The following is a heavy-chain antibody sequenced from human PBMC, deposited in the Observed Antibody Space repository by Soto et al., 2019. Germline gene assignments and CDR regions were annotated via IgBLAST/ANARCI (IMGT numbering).Heavy chain of an antibody. CDR2: IIPIFGTA. D-gene: IGHD2-2*01. CDR1: GGTFSSYA. Sequence: SVKVSCKASGGTFSSYAISWVRQAPGQGLEWMGGIIPIFGTANYAQKFQGRVTITADKSTSTAYMELSSLRPEDTAVYYCARDRVGYCSSTSCYSEYYYYYYGMDVWGQGTTVTVSS. V-gene: IGHV1-69*06. J-gene: IGHJ6*02. CDR3: ARDRVGYCSSTSCYSEYYYYYYGMDV.